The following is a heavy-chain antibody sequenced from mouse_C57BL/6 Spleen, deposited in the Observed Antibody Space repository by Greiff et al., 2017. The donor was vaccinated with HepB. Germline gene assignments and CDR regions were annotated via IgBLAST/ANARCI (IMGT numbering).Heavy chain of an antibody. CDR3: ARTETTVVATNYAMDY. Sequence: EVQLQQSGPELVKPGASVKISCKASGYTFTDYYMNWVKQSHGKSLEWIGDINPNNGGTSYNQKFKGKATLTVDKSSSTAYLELRSLTSEDSAVYYCARTETTVVATNYAMDYWGQGTSVTVSS. D-gene: IGHD1-1*01. J-gene: IGHJ4*01. CDR1: GYTFTDYY. CDR2: INPNNGGT. V-gene: IGHV1-26*01.